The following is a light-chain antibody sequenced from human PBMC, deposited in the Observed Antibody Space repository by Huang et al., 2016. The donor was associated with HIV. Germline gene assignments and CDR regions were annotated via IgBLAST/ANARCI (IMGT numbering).Light chain of an antibody. V-gene: IGKV3-11*01. CDR1: QSVSTY. Sequence: EIVLTQSPATVSLSPGERATLSCRASQSVSTYLAWYQQRPGQAPRRLIYDASYRATGIPARFSGSGSGTDFTLTISSLEPEDFAVYYCQQRSNWQFTFGPGTKVDIK. J-gene: IGKJ3*01. CDR2: DAS. CDR3: QQRSNWQFT.